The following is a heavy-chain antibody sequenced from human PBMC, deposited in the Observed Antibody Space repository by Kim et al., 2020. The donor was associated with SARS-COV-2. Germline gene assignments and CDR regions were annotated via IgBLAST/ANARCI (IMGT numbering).Heavy chain of an antibody. V-gene: IGHV4-59*13. CDR3: AKSLDYSYYMDV. J-gene: IGHJ6*03. CDR2: IYNSGST. CDR1: GAPISRYY. Sequence: SETLSLTCTVSGAPISRYYWSWIRQPPGRGLEWIGYIYNSGSTIYNPSLKSRVTISLDTSKNHFSLKLTSVTAADTAVYFCAKSLDYSYYMDVWGKGTTVIVSS.